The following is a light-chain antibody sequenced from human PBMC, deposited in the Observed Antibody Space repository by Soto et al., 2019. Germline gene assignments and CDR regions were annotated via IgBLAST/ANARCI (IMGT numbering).Light chain of an antibody. CDR3: SSYTSSSTLYG. CDR1: SSDVGGYNY. V-gene: IGLV2-14*01. CDR2: DVS. Sequence: QSVLTQPASVSGSPGQSITISCTGSSSDVGGYNYVSWYQQHTGKAPKLMIYDVSNRPSGVSNRFSGSKSGNTASLTITGLQAEDEADYYGSSYTSSSTLYGFGTGTKLTVL. J-gene: IGLJ1*01.